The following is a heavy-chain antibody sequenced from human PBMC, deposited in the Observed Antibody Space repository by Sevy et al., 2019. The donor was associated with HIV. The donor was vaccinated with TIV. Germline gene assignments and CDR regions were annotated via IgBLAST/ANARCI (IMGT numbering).Heavy chain of an antibody. D-gene: IGHD3-3*01. CDR2: IKQDGSEK. CDR1: GFTFSSYW. V-gene: IGHV3-7*03. Sequence: GGSLRLSCAASGFTFSSYWMSWVRQAPGKGLEWVANIKQDGSEKYYVDSVKGRFTISRDNAKNSLYLQMNSLRAEDTAMYYCARDEVLRFLEWSFYYYGMDVWGQGTTVTVSS. CDR3: ARDEVLRFLEWSFYYYGMDV. J-gene: IGHJ6*02.